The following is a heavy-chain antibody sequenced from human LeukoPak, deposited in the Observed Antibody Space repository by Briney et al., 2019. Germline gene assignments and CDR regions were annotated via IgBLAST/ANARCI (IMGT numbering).Heavy chain of an antibody. CDR3: AREGIAAPFDY. J-gene: IGHJ4*02. V-gene: IGHV3-23*01. CDR2: ISGSGGST. D-gene: IGHD6-13*01. CDR1: GFTFSSYA. Sequence: GGSLRLSCAASGFTFSSYAMSWVRQAPGKGLEWVSAISGSGGSTYYADSVKGRFTISRDNAKNSLYLQMNSLRAEDTAVYYCAREGIAAPFDYWGQGTLVTVSS.